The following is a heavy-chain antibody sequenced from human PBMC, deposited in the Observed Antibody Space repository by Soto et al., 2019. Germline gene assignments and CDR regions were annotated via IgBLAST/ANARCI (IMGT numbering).Heavy chain of an antibody. CDR1: GFTFSSYG. CDR3: AKSCWVAVAYGMDV. V-gene: IGHV3-30*18. D-gene: IGHD6-19*01. J-gene: IGHJ6*02. Sequence: QVQLVESGGGVVQPGRSLRLSCAASGFTFSSYGMHWVRQAPGKGLEWVAVISYDGSNKYYADSVKGRFTISRDNSKNTLYLQMNSLRAEHTAVYYCAKSCWVAVAYGMDVWGQGTTVTVSS. CDR2: ISYDGSNK.